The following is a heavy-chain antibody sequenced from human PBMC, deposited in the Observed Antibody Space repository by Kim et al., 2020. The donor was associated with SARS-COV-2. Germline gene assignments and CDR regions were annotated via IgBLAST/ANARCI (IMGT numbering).Heavy chain of an antibody. D-gene: IGHD6-13*01. J-gene: IGHJ2*01. CDR2: ISSSSSYI. Sequence: GGSLRLSCAASGFTFSSYSMNWVRQAPGKGLEWVSSISSSSSYIYYADSVKGRFTISRDNAKNSLYLQMNSLRAEDTAVYYCAKPTAGGSSWYSEYFDLWGRGTLVTVSS. CDR1: GFTFSSYS. CDR3: AKPTAGGSSWYSEYFDL. V-gene: IGHV3-21*01.